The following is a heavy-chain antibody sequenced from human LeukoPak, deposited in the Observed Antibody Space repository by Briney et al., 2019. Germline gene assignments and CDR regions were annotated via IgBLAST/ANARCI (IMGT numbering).Heavy chain of an antibody. J-gene: IGHJ4*02. V-gene: IGHV4-38-2*02. CDR2: IWHTGST. D-gene: IGHD7-27*01. Sequence: PSETLSLTCTVSGYSINSGYYWGWIRQPPGKGLEWIGSIWHTGSTYYNPSLKSRVTISVDTSKNQFSLKLSSVTAADTAVYYCARPRSHWGDPDYWGQGTLVTVSS. CDR1: GYSINSGYY. CDR3: ARPRSHWGDPDY.